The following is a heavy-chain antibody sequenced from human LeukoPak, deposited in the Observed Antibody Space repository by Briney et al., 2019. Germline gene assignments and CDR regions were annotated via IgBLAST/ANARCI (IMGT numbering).Heavy chain of an antibody. CDR3: ATDRDWGRGYYYEGSGRPAEYFQH. V-gene: IGHV3-7*05. Sequence: GVSLRLSCAGSGFTISSYWMSWVRHAPGKGMQWVANIKLGGREKSYVDSVKGRFTISRDNAKNSLYLQMNSLRGEDTGVYYCATDRDWGRGYYYEGSGRPAEYFQHWGQGTLVTVSS. D-gene: IGHD3-22*01. CDR1: GFTISSYW. J-gene: IGHJ1*01. CDR2: IKLGGREK.